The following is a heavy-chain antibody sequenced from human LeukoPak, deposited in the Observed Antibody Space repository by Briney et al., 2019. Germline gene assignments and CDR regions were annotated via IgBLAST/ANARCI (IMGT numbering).Heavy chain of an antibody. CDR3: AKNELLWFGEFDAFDI. Sequence: PGRSLRPPCAASGFTFSSYGMHWVRQAPGKGLDWVAVISYDGSNKYYVDSVKGRFTISRDNSKNMLYLQTNSLRAEDTAVYYCAKNELLWFGEFDAFDIWGQDPSVPVSS. CDR1: GFTFSSYG. D-gene: IGHD3-10*01. J-gene: IGHJ3*02. V-gene: IGHV3-30*18. CDR2: ISYDGSNK.